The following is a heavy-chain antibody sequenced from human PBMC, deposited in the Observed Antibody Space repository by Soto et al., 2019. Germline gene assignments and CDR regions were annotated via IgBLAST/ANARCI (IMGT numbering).Heavy chain of an antibody. D-gene: IGHD3-3*01. CDR3: ARVPWRSGYYTPDY. CDR1: GFTFSSYS. J-gene: IGHJ4*02. V-gene: IGHV3-48*01. CDR2: ISSSSSTI. Sequence: EVQLVESGGGLVQPGGSLRLSCAASGFTFSSYSMNWVRQAPGKGLEWVSYISSSSSTIYYADSVKGRFTISRDNAKNSLYLQMNSLRAEDTAVYYCARVPWRSGYYTPDYWGQGTLVTVSS.